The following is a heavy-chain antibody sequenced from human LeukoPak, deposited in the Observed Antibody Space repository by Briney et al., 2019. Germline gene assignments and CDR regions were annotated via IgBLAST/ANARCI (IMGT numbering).Heavy chain of an antibody. V-gene: IGHV4-39*01. CDR1: GGSISSSSYY. J-gene: IGHJ4*02. D-gene: IGHD5-18*01. CDR2: IDYSGST. Sequence: SETLSLTCTVSGGSISSSSYYWGWIRQPPGKGLEWIGSIDYSGSTYYNPSLKSRVTISVDTSKNQFSLKLSSVTAADTAVYCCASFVIDGDSYGGLGRFDYWGQGTLVTVSS. CDR3: ASFVIDGDSYGGLGRFDY.